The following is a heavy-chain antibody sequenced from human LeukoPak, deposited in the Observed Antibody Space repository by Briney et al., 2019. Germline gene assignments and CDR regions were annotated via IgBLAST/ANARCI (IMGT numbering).Heavy chain of an antibody. J-gene: IGHJ4*02. CDR2: ISWNSGSI. V-gene: IGHV3-9*01. CDR1: GFTFDDYA. CDR3: AKEDLNWRSSL. D-gene: IGHD1-1*01. Sequence: GRSLRLSCAASGFTFDDYAMHWVRQAPGKGLEWVSGISWNSGSIGYADSVKGRFTISRDNAKNSLYLQMNSLRAEDTALYYCAKEDLNWRSSLWGQGTLVTVSS.